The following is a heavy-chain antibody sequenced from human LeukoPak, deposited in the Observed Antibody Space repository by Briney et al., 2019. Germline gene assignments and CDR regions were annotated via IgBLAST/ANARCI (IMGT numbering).Heavy chain of an antibody. CDR3: ALTTMVSRYMDV. D-gene: IGHD5-18*01. CDR1: GYSSTSYW. Sequence: GESLKISCKGSGYSSTSYWIGWVRPMPGKGLEWMGIIYPIDSETRYSPSFQGQVTFSADRSINTAYLQWNSLKASDTAMYYCALTTMVSRYMDVWGKGTTVTVSS. CDR2: IYPIDSET. J-gene: IGHJ6*03. V-gene: IGHV5-51*01.